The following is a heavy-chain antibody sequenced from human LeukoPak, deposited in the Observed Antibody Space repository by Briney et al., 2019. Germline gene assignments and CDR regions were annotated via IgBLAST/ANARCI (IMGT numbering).Heavy chain of an antibody. CDR1: GFTFSNAW. Sequence: GGSLRHSCAASGFTFSNAWMSWVRQAPGKGLESVGRINSKTDGGTTDYAAPVKGRFTISRDDSKNTLYLQMNSLKTEDTAVYYCTTAKLMYWNYGKIDYWGQGTLVTVSS. J-gene: IGHJ4*02. CDR3: TTAKLMYWNYGKIDY. D-gene: IGHD1-7*01. CDR2: INSKTDGGTT. V-gene: IGHV3-15*01.